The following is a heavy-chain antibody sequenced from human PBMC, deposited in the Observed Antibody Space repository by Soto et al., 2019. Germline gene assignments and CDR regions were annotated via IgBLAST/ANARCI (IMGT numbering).Heavy chain of an antibody. Sequence: EVQLVESGGGLVQPGGSLRLSCVGSGSIVSNNNMAWVRQAPGKGLEWVSTIYSGGNANHADSVKGRFSISRDSPKNSLLLQMRRLRVDDTAIYYCARGPTMGGAFALWGQGTMVIVSP. CDR1: GSIVSNNN. CDR2: IYSGGNA. J-gene: IGHJ3*01. CDR3: ARGPTMGGAFAL. V-gene: IGHV3-53*04. D-gene: IGHD3-16*01.